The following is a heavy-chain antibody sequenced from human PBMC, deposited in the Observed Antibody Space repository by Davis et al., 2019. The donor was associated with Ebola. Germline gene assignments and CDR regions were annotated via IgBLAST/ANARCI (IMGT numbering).Heavy chain of an antibody. CDR2: ISSSGSTI. D-gene: IGHD3-10*01. CDR3: ARDWGVLYGMDV. CDR1: GFTFGDYA. V-gene: IGHV3-48*03. Sequence: GESLKISCTASGFTFGDYAMSWVRQAPGKGLEWVSYISSSGSTIYYADSVKGRFTISRDNAKNSLYLQMNSLRAEDTAVYYCARDWGVLYGMDVWGQGTTVTVSS. J-gene: IGHJ6*02.